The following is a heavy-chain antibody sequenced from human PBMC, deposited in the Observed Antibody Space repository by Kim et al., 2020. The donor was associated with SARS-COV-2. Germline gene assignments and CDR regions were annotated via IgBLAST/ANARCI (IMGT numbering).Heavy chain of an antibody. CDR2: MYSDDSA. D-gene: IGHD3-3*01. CDR3: AAASGYFGVVIAFDY. V-gene: IGHV3-53*01. CDR1: GFTVSSNY. Sequence: GGSLRLSCAASGFTVSSNYMSWVRQTPGKGLEWVSVMYSDDSAYYADSVEGRFTISRDNSKNTLYLQMNSLRVDDTAVYYCAAASGYFGVVIAFDYWGQGTLVTVSS. J-gene: IGHJ4*02.